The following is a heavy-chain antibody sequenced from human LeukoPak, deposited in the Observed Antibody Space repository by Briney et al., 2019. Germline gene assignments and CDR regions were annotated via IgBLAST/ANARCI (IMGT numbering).Heavy chain of an antibody. CDR3: AKVRDTRDWYKDAFDI. D-gene: IGHD6-19*01. CDR1: GFTFDDYA. J-gene: IGHJ3*02. V-gene: IGHV3-9*01. Sequence: GGSLRLSCAASGFTFDDYAMHWVRQAPGKGLEWVSGISWNSGSIGYADSVKGRFTISRDNAKNSLYLQMNSLRAEDTALYYCAKVRDTRDWYKDAFDIWGQGTRVTVSP. CDR2: ISWNSGSI.